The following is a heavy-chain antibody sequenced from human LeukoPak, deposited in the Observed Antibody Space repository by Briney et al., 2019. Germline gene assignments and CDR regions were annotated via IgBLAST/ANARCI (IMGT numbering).Heavy chain of an antibody. CDR2: IYDSATT. CDR3: PRIKRMCQLLKALQETQSHFFDC. V-gene: IGHV4-39*07. Sequence: SETLSLTCTVSGCSISSTSYYWDWIRQPPGKGLEWMGNIYDSATTYYNPSLKSRVTISIDTTKNHLSLKLSSVTAPDMDVYYCPRIKRMCQLLKALQETQSHFFDCWRQGTLLTASS. D-gene: IGHD2-2*01. CDR1: GCSISSTSYY. J-gene: IGHJ4*02.